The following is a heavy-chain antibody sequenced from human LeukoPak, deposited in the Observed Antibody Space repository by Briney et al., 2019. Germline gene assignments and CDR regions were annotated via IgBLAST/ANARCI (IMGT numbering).Heavy chain of an antibody. D-gene: IGHD3-10*01. Sequence: GASVKVSCKASGYTFTSYAMNWVRQAPGQGLEWMGWINTNTGNPTYAQGFTGRFVFSLDTSVSTAYLQISGLKAEGTAVYYCARDQYSGSSKDWFDPWGQGTLVTVSS. V-gene: IGHV7-4-1*02. CDR2: INTNTGNP. CDR3: ARDQYSGSSKDWFDP. J-gene: IGHJ5*02. CDR1: GYTFTSYA.